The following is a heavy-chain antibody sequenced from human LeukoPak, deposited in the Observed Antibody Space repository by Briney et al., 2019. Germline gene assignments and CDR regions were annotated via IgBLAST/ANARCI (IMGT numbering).Heavy chain of an antibody. CDR2: IYYSGST. Sequence: GSLRLSCAASGFTFSSYAMSWVRQAPGKGLEWIGSIYYSGSTYYNPSLKSRVTISVDTSKNQFSLKLSSVTAVDTAVYYCARRPRRYYYDSSGYGGFDYWGQGTLVTVSS. J-gene: IGHJ4*02. V-gene: IGHV4-39*01. D-gene: IGHD3-22*01. CDR1: GFTFSSYA. CDR3: ARRPRRYYYDSSGYGGFDY.